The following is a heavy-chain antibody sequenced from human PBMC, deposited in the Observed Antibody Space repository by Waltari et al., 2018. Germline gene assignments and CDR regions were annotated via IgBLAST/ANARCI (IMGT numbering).Heavy chain of an antibody. CDR1: GYSISSGYY. V-gene: IGHV4-38-2*01. Sequence: QVQLQESGPGLVKPSETLSLSCAVSGYSISSGYYWGWIRQPPGKGLEWIGSIYHSGSTYYNPSLKSRVTISVDTSKTQFSLMLSSVTAADTAVYYCASPIFGVVNTGGPFDYWGQGTLVTVSS. CDR2: IYHSGST. D-gene: IGHD3-3*01. J-gene: IGHJ4*02. CDR3: ASPIFGVVNTGGPFDY.